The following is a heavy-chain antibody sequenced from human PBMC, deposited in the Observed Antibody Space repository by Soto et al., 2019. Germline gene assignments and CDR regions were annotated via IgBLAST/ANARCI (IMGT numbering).Heavy chain of an antibody. D-gene: IGHD4-17*01. Sequence: PGGSLRLSCAASGFTFSDYYMSWIRQAPGKGLEWVSYISSSGSTIYYADSVKGRFTISRDNAKSSLFLQMNSLRPDDTALYYCAKDMKWGGMTTIDYFDSWGQGTLVTVSS. CDR3: AKDMKWGGMTTIDYFDS. CDR1: GFTFSDYY. CDR2: ISSSGSTI. V-gene: IGHV3-11*01. J-gene: IGHJ4*02.